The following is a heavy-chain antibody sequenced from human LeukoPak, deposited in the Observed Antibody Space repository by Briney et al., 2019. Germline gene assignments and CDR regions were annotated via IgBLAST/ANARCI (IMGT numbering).Heavy chain of an antibody. D-gene: IGHD1-1*01. V-gene: IGHV3-11*01. CDR1: GFTFSDFY. J-gene: IGHJ5*02. CDR2: ISNSGSTM. CDR3: AKDPTTGTTPNWFDP. Sequence: PGGSLRLSCAASGFTFSDFYVGWIRQAPGKGLEWVSYISNSGSTMYYADSVKGRFTISRDNSKNTLYLQMNSLRAEDTAVYYCAKDPTTGTTPNWFDPWGQGTLVTVSS.